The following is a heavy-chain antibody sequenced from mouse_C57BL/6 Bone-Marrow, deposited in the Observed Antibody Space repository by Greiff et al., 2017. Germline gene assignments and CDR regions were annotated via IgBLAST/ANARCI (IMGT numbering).Heavy chain of an antibody. D-gene: IGHD2-4*01. J-gene: IGHJ4*01. CDR2: IYPGDGDT. CDR3: ASTGGLRRSMDF. V-gene: IGHV1-82*01. Sequence: QVQLQQSGPELVKPGASVKISCKASGYAFSSSWMNWVKQRPGQGLEWIGRIYPGDGDTNYNGKFKGKATLTADKSSSTAYLQLSSLTSEDSAVYFCASTGGLRRSMDFWGQGTSVTVSS. CDR1: GYAFSSSW.